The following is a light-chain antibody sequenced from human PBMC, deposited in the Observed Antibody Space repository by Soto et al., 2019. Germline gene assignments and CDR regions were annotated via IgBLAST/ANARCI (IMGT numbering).Light chain of an antibody. CDR1: SSDVGGSNY. CDR3: GSYSSSSTLYV. V-gene: IGLV2-14*03. J-gene: IGLJ1*01. CDR2: DVS. Sequence: QSALTQPASVSGSPGQSITISCTGTSSDVGGSNYVSWYQQHPGKAPKLMIYDVSNRPSGVSNRFSGSKSGNTASLTISGLQAEDEDDYYCGSYSSSSTLYVVGTGTKVTVL.